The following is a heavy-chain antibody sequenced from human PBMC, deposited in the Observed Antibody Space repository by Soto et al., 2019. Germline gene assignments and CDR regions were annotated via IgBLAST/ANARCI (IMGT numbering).Heavy chain of an antibody. CDR1: GFTFISYG. CDR2: ISYDGSNK. CDR3: AKLGSEGSGSYRSSYWFDP. V-gene: IGHV3-30*18. J-gene: IGHJ5*02. Sequence: PGGLLRLSCTASGFTFISYGMHWVRQAPGKGLEWVAVISYDGSNKYYADSVKGRFTISRDNSKNTLYLQMNSLRAEDTAVYYCAKLGSEGSGSYRSSYWFDPWGQGTLVTVSS. D-gene: IGHD3-10*01.